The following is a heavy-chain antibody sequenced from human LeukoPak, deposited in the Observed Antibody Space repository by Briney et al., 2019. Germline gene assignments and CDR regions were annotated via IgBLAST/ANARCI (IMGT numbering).Heavy chain of an antibody. J-gene: IGHJ3*01. Sequence: PGGSLRLSCAASGFTFSSFAMSWVRQAPGKGLEWVSAVSGSDGSTYYADSVKGRLTISRDNSKNTLYLQVNSLRAEDTAVYYCANQWGDRDAFDVWGQGTMVTVSS. D-gene: IGHD1-26*01. CDR2: VSGSDGST. V-gene: IGHV3-23*01. CDR3: ANQWGDRDAFDV. CDR1: GFTFSSFA.